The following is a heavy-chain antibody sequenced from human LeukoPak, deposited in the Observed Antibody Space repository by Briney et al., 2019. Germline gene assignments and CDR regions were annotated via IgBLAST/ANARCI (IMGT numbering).Heavy chain of an antibody. CDR1: GGSISSGGYY. Sequence: SQTLSLTCTVSGGSISSGGYYWSWLRQHPGTGLEWIGYIYYSGSTYYNPSLKSRVTISVHTSKNQFSLKLSSVTAADTAVYYCARVILTGYIAFDYWGQGTLVTVSS. CDR3: ARVILTGYIAFDY. J-gene: IGHJ4*02. V-gene: IGHV4-31*03. D-gene: IGHD3-9*01. CDR2: IYYSGST.